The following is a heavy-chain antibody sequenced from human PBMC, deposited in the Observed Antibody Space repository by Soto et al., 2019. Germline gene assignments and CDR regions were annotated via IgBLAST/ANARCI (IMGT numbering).Heavy chain of an antibody. Sequence: QVQLQESGPGLVKPSETLSLTCTVSGGSISSYYWSWIRQPPGKVLEWIGHIYDSGTANYNPSLKSRVTISVDTSKKQFSMTLSSVTAAATAVYYWYGRGGNWGQGTLVTVSS. CDR2: IYDSGTA. CDR1: GGSISSYY. J-gene: IGHJ4*02. CDR3: YGRGGN. D-gene: IGHD3-16*01. V-gene: IGHV4-59*01.